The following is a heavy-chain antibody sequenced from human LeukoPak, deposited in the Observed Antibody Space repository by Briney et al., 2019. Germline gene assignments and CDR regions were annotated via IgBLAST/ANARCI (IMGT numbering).Heavy chain of an antibody. V-gene: IGHV4-34*01. CDR1: GGSFSGYY. J-gene: IGHJ4*02. CDR3: ARGRRYYDFWSGLLPDY. Sequence: SETLSLICAVYGGSFSGYYWSWIRQPPGKGLEWIGEINHSGSTNYNPSLKSRVTISVDTSKNQFSLKLSSVTAADTAVYYCARGRRYYDFWSGLLPDYWGQGTLVTVSS. D-gene: IGHD3-3*01. CDR2: INHSGST.